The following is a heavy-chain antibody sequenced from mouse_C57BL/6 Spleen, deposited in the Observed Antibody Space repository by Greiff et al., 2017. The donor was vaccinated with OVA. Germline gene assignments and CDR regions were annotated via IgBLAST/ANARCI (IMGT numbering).Heavy chain of an antibody. Sequence: EVQVVESGGGLVKPGGSLKLSCAASGFTFSSYTMSWVRQTPEKRLEWVATISGGGGNTSYPDSVKGRFTIARDNAKNTLYLQMSSLRSEDTALYYCARLITTVVATSFDYWGQGTTLTVSS. V-gene: IGHV5-9*01. D-gene: IGHD1-1*01. CDR1: GFTFSSYT. CDR3: ARLITTVVATSFDY. J-gene: IGHJ2*01. CDR2: ISGGGGNT.